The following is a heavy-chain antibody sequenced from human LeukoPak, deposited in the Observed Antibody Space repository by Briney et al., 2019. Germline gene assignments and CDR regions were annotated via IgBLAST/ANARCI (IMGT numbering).Heavy chain of an antibody. D-gene: IGHD3-22*01. CDR1: GGSISSYY. CDR2: IYYSGST. J-gene: IGHJ3*02. CDR3: ATDTSGFAFDI. Sequence: SETLSLTCTVSGGSISSYYWSWIRQPPGKGLEWIGYIYYSGSTNYNPSLKSRVTISVDTSKNQFSLRLSSVIAADTAVYYCATDTSGFAFDIWGQGTMVTVSS. V-gene: IGHV4-59*01.